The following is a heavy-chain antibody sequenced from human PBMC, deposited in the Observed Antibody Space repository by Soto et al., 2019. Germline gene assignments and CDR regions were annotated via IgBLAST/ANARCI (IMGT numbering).Heavy chain of an antibody. D-gene: IGHD2-21*02. CDR2: INAGNGNT. Sequence: QVQLVQSGAEEKKPGASVKVSCKASGYTFTSYAMHWARQAPGQRLEWMGWINAGNGNTKYSQKFQGRVAITRDTSARTAYMGLSRLRSEDTAVYYCARSIVVVPALDYWGQGTLVTVSS. V-gene: IGHV1-3*05. CDR1: GYTFTSYA. CDR3: ARSIVVVPALDY. J-gene: IGHJ4*02.